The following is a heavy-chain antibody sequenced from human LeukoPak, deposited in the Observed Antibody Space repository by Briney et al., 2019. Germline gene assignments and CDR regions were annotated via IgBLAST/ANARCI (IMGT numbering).Heavy chain of an antibody. CDR2: IYPGDSDT. V-gene: IGHV5-51*01. D-gene: IGHD6-19*01. CDR1: GYTFPNYW. J-gene: IGHJ4*02. CDR3: ARLEVGQWLVLHY. Sequence: GESLKISCRVSGYTFPNYWIVWVRQMPGKGLEWMGIIYPGDSDTRYSPSFQGQVTISADKSISTAYLQWSSLKASDTAMYYCARLEVGQWLVLHYWGQGTLVTVSS.